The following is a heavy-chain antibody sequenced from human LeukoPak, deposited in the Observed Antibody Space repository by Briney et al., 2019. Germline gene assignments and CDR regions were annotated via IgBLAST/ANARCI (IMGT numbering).Heavy chain of an antibody. CDR3: GKTTVGYSSGQKPAWPVDY. CDR1: GFTFGSHA. Sequence: GGSLRLSCEVSGFTFGSHAMYWVRQAPGKGLEWVAGIFGSGGSPHYADPVKGRFTISRDNSRNTVYLQINSLRAEDTAVYYCGKTTVGYSSGQKPAWPVDYWGQGTLVTVSS. V-gene: IGHV3-23*01. D-gene: IGHD5-18*01. CDR2: IFGSGGSP. J-gene: IGHJ4*02.